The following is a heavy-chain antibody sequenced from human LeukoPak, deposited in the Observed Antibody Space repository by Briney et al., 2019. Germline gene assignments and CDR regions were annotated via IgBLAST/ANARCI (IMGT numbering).Heavy chain of an antibody. CDR1: GFTFSSYG. J-gene: IGHJ4*02. CDR3: AKDRVGPFDY. CDR2: ISYDGSNK. V-gene: IGHV3-30*18. Sequence: GGSLRLSCAASGFTFSSYGMHWVRQAPGKGLEWVAVISYDGSNKYYADSVKGRFTISRDNSKNTLYLQMNSLRAEDTAVYYCAKDRVGPFDYWGQGTLVTVSS.